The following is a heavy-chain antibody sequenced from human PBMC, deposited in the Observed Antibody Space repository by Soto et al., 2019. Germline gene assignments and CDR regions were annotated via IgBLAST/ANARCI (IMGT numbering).Heavy chain of an antibody. V-gene: IGHV1-46*02. CDR1: GYTFNSYY. CDR2: INPSGGST. Sequence: ATVSCKASGYTFNSYYSHWVRQAPGQGLEWMGIINPSGGSTSYAQKFQGRVTMTRDTSTSTVYMELSSLRSEDTAVYYCARNDWFDPWGQGTLVTVSS. CDR3: ARNDWFDP. J-gene: IGHJ5*02.